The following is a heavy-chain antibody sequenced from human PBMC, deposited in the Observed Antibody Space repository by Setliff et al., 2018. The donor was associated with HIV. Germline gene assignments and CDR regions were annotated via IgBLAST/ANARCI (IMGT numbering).Heavy chain of an antibody. CDR2: IRYDESDT. D-gene: IGHD1-26*01. Sequence: GGSLRLSCAGSGYLFSGYGMHWVRQAPGKGLEWVTFIRYDESDTYYADSVKGRFTISKDNSRNTVYLQMNSLRTEDSAVYYCTKDTPGHVGATYDWGQGTPVTVSS. CDR1: GYLFSGYG. V-gene: IGHV3-30*02. J-gene: IGHJ4*02. CDR3: TKDTPGHVGATYD.